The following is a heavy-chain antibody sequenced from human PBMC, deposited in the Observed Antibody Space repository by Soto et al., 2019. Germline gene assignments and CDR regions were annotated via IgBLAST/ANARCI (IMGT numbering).Heavy chain of an antibody. CDR1: GFAFSSYA. CDR3: AKDLGFIYTFDY. Sequence: EVQLLESGGGLVQPGGSLRLSCAASGFAFSSYAMSWVRQAPGKGLEWVSSISGSTSGTYYADAVKGRFTISRDNSNNTLYLQMNSLRSDGTDVYYCAKDLGFIYTFDYWGQGAMVTVSS. J-gene: IGHJ4*02. D-gene: IGHD3-16*02. V-gene: IGHV3-23*01. CDR2: ISGSTSGT.